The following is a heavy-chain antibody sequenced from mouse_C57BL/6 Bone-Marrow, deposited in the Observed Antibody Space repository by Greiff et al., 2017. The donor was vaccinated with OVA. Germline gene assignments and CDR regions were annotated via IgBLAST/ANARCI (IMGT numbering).Heavy chain of an antibody. J-gene: IGHJ4*01. CDR2: IDPETGGT. D-gene: IGHD2-5*01. Sequence: VQLQQSGAELVRPGASVTLSCKASGYTFTDYEMHWVKQTPVHGLEWIGAIDPETGGTAYNQKFKGKAILTADKSSSTAYMELRSLTSTYSAVYYYTRGYSNYYAMDYWGQGTSVTVSS. V-gene: IGHV1-15*01. CDR1: GYTFTDYE. CDR3: TRGYSNYYAMDY.